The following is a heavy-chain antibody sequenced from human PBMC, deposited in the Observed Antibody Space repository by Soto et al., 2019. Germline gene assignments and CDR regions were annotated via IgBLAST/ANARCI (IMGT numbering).Heavy chain of an antibody. J-gene: IGHJ6*02. CDR1: CCSISSGGYS. CDR3: ARAYYESSGYYRDYYYGMDV. V-gene: IGHV4-30-2*01. D-gene: IGHD3-22*01. CDR2: IYHSGST. Sequence: SGTLSLPCAVSCCSISSGGYSWGWGRQPPGEGLGWIGYIYHSGSTYYNPSLKSRVTISVDRSKNQFSLKLSSVTAADTAVYYCARAYYESSGYYRDYYYGMDVWGQGTTVTVSS.